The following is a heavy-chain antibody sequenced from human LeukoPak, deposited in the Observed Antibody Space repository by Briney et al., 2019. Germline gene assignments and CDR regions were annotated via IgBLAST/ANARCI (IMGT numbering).Heavy chain of an antibody. V-gene: IGHV4-31*03. J-gene: IGHJ6*02. CDR3: ARDLYYYGSGSPRDDYYYYYGMDV. D-gene: IGHD3-10*01. CDR2: IYYSGST. Sequence: KASETLSLTCTVSGGSISSGGYYWSWIRQHPGKGLEWIGYIYYSGSTYYNPSLKSRVTISVDTSKNQFSLKLSSVTAADTAVYYCARDLYYYGSGSPRDDYYYYYGMDVWGQGTTVTVSS. CDR1: GGSISSGGYY.